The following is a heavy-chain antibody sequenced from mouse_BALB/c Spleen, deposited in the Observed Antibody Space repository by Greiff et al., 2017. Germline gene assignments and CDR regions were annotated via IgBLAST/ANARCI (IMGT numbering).Heavy chain of an antibody. CDR2: IWSGGST. CDR1: GFSLTSYG. J-gene: IGHJ1*01. Sequence: QVQLKESGPGLVQPSQSLSITCTVSGFSLTSYGVHWVRQSPGKGLEWLGVIWSGGSTDYNAAFISRLSISKDNSKSQVFFKLKSLQANDTAIYYCARYFDVWGAGTTVTVSS. CDR3: ARYFDV. V-gene: IGHV2-2*02.